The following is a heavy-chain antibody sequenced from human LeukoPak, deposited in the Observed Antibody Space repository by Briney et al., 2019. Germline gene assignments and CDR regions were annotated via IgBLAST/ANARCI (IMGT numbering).Heavy chain of an antibody. CDR3: AREYSSGWYLRAEYFQH. CDR2: IYYSGST. Sequence: SETLSLTCTVSGGSISSSSYYWGWIRQPPGKGLEWIGSIYYSGSTYYNPSLKSRVTISADTSKNQFSLKLSSVTAADTAVYYCAREYSSGWYLRAEYFQHWGQGTLVTVSS. D-gene: IGHD6-19*01. V-gene: IGHV4-39*07. CDR1: GGSISSSSYY. J-gene: IGHJ1*01.